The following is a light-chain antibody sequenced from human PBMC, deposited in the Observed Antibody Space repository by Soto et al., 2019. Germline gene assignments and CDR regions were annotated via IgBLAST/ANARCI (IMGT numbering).Light chain of an antibody. CDR2: GAS. Sequence: IVVTQSPGTLSLTPGPRATLSCRASQTISSTYLAWYQQKPGQAPRLLIYGASSRATDIPDRFSGSGSGTDFTLTISRLEPEDVAVYCCQQSGSSLFPFGGRTKADI. V-gene: IGKV3-20*01. J-gene: IGKJ4*01. CDR1: QTISSTY. CDR3: QQSGSSLFP.